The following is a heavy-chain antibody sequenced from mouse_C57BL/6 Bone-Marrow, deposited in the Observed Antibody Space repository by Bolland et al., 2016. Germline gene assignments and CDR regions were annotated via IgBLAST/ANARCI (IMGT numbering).Heavy chain of an antibody. Sequence: NYGTTSYNQKFKGKATLTVDQSSSTAYMQLNSLTSEDSAVYYCARPLLDDAMDYWGQGTS. J-gene: IGHJ4*01. D-gene: IGHD1-1*01. V-gene: IGHV1-39*01. CDR3: ARPLLDDAMDY. CDR2: NYGTT.